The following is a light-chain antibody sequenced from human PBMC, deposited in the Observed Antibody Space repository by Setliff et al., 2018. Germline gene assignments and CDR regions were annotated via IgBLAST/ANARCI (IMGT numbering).Light chain of an antibody. Sequence: QSVLTQPASVSGSPGQSITISCTGTSSDVGAYNYVSWYQQHPGKAPRLMIFDVSNRPSGVSNRFSGSKSGSTASLTISGLQPEDEADYYCSSYTSSSTRVFGTGTKVTVL. CDR2: DVS. CDR3: SSYTSSSTRV. CDR1: SSDVGAYNY. V-gene: IGLV2-14*01. J-gene: IGLJ1*01.